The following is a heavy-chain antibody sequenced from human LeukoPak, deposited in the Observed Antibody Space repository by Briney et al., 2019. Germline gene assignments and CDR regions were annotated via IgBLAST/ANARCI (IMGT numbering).Heavy chain of an antibody. CDR1: GFTFSSYA. D-gene: IGHD6-19*01. J-gene: IGHJ5*02. CDR2: ISGSGGST. CDR3: AKGGQWLAPQWFDP. V-gene: IGHV3-23*01. Sequence: GGSLELSCAASGFTFSSYAMRGVRAARGKGVEGVAAISGSGGSTYYADSVKGRFTISRDNSKNTLYLQMNSLRAEDTAVYYCAKGGQWLAPQWFDPWGQGTLVTVSS.